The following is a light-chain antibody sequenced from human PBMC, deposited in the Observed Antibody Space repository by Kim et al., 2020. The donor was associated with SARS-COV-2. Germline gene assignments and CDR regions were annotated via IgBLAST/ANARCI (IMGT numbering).Light chain of an antibody. CDR1: KLGDKY. CDR2: QDS. CDR3: QAWDSSTEV. Sequence: PGQTASITCSGDKLGDKYSCWYQQKPGQSPVLVIYQDSKRPSGIPERFSGSNSGNTATLTISGTQAMDEADYYCQAWDSSTEVFGTGTKVTVL. V-gene: IGLV3-1*01. J-gene: IGLJ1*01.